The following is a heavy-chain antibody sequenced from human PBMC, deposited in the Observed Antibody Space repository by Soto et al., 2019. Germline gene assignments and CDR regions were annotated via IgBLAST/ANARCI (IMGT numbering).Heavy chain of an antibody. D-gene: IGHD3-16*01. CDR3: ARDRLGGQFDAFEI. J-gene: IGHJ3*02. Sequence: GASVKVSCKASGYTFTSHTVHWVRQAPGQRLEWMGWSIPGRGNIDYSQNFQGRVTMTSDTSASTAYMELNNLRSEDTAIYYCARDRLGGQFDAFEIWGQGTMVTVSS. CDR2: SIPGRGNI. V-gene: IGHV1-3*01. CDR1: GYTFTSHT.